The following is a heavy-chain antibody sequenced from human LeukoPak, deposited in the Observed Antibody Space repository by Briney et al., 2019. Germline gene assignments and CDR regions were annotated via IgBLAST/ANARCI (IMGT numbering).Heavy chain of an antibody. D-gene: IGHD3-3*01. CDR2: MNPNSGNT. Sequence: ASVKVSCKASGYTFTSYDINWVRQATGQGLEWMGWMNPNSGNTGYAQKMQGRGTMTRNHSISTAYMELSHLRSEDTAVYYCTRAVRRPYTIFGVVTLPPDNWFDPWGQGTLVTVSS. CDR3: TRAVRRPYTIFGVVTLPPDNWFDP. J-gene: IGHJ5*02. V-gene: IGHV1-8*01. CDR1: GYTFTSYD.